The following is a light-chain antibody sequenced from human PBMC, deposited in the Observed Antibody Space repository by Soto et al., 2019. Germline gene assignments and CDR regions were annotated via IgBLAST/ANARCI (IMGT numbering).Light chain of an antibody. Sequence: QSVLTQPPSASGTPGQRVTISCSGSSSNIGSNDAFWYQQLPGTAPKLLIYRSNQRPSGIPARFSGSKSGTSASLAISGLGSEDEADYYCASWDYSLSGVLFGGGTKLTVL. CDR3: ASWDYSLSGVL. V-gene: IGLV1-47*01. CDR2: RSN. J-gene: IGLJ2*01. CDR1: SSNIGSND.